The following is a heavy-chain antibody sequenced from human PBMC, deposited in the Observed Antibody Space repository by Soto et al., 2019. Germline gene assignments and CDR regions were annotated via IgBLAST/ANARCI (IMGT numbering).Heavy chain of an antibody. CDR1: GYTFTNYD. V-gene: IGHV1-8*02. CDR3: ARSKYQLRIYYYYGMDV. J-gene: IGHJ6*02. CDR2: MNPNSGNT. D-gene: IGHD2-2*01. Sequence: GASVKVSCKASGYTFTNYDINWVRQATGQGLEWMGWMNPNSGNTGYAQKFQGRVTMTRNTSISTAYMELSSLRSEDTAVYYCARSKYQLRIYYYYGMDVWGQGTTVTVSS.